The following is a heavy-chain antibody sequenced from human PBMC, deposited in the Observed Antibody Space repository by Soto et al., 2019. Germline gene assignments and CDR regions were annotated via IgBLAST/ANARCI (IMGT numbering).Heavy chain of an antibody. Sequence: EVQLVESGGGLVQPGRSLRLSCAASGFTFDDYAMHWVRQAPGKGLEWVSGISWNSGSIGYADSVKGRFTISRDNSKNSLYQQMNSLRAEDTALYYCAGDYGDYTAFDSWGQESMVTVSS. J-gene: IGHJ3*02. CDR1: GFTFDDYA. V-gene: IGHV3-9*01. CDR3: AGDYGDYTAFDS. D-gene: IGHD4-17*01. CDR2: ISWNSGSI.